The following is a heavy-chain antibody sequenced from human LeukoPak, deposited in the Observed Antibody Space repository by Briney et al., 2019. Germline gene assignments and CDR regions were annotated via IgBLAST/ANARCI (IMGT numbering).Heavy chain of an antibody. CDR1: GFTVSSNY. V-gene: IGHV3-53*01. CDR2: IYSSGST. D-gene: IGHD6-13*01. J-gene: IGHJ4*02. Sequence: RGSLRLSCAASGFTVSSNYMSWVRQAPGKGLEWVSVIYSSGSTYYADSVKGRFTISRDNSKNTLHLQMNTLRAEDTAVYYCASRIATAGSVDYWGQGTLVTASS. CDR3: ASRIATAGSVDY.